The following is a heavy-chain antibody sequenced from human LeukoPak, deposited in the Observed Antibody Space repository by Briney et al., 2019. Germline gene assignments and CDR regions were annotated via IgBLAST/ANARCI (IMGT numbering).Heavy chain of an antibody. CDR2: IRSKTDGGTA. J-gene: IGHJ4*02. CDR3: TTGTY. Sequence: PGGSLRLSCEASGFXFSNPWISWVRQAPGKGLEWVGRIRSKTDGGTADYAAPVKDRIIISRDDSKNTLYLQMNSLKNEDTAVYYCTTGTYWGQGTLVTVSS. CDR1: GFXFSNPW. V-gene: IGHV3-15*01.